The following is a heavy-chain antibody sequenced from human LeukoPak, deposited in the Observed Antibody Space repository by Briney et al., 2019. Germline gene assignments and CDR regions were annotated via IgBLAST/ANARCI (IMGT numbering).Heavy chain of an antibody. J-gene: IGHJ5*02. CDR2: IYTSGST. CDR3: ARQHYDIWGGSFDP. CDR1: GGSISSYY. Sequence: SETLSLTCTVSGGSISSYYWSWIRQPPGKGLEWIGYIYTSGSTNYNPSLKSRVTISVDTSKNLFSLKLSSVTAADTAVYYCARQHYDIWGGSFDPWGQGTLVTVSS. V-gene: IGHV4-4*09. D-gene: IGHD3-3*01.